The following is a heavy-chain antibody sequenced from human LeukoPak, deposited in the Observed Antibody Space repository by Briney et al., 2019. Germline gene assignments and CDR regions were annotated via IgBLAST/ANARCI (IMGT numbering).Heavy chain of an antibody. CDR1: GGSISSGGYS. CDR2: IYYSGST. Sequence: PSETLSLTCAVSGGSISSGGYSWSWIRQPPGKGLEWIGCIYYSGSTNYNPSLKSRVTISVDTSKNQFSLKLSSVTAADTAVYYCARGHSYAPGYWGQGTLVTVSS. J-gene: IGHJ4*02. D-gene: IGHD5-18*01. CDR3: ARGHSYAPGY. V-gene: IGHV4-61*08.